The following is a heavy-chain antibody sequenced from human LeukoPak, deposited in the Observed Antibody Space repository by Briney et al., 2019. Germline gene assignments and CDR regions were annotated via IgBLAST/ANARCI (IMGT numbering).Heavy chain of an antibody. CDR3: ARDSGHYYDSSGPKSY. D-gene: IGHD3-22*01. Sequence: GGSLRLSCAASGFTFSSYALHWVRQAPGKGLEWVADISYHGSNKYYADSVKGRFTISRDNSKNTLYLQMNSLRAEDTAVYYCARDSGHYYDSSGPKSYWGQGTLVTVSS. J-gene: IGHJ4*02. CDR2: ISYHGSNK. CDR1: GFTFSSYA. V-gene: IGHV3-30*14.